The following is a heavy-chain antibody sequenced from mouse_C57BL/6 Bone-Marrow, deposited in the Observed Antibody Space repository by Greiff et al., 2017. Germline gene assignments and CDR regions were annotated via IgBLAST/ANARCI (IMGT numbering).Heavy chain of an antibody. V-gene: IGHV1-74*01. CDR3: AIGGYDVFDY. CDR1: GYTFTGYW. D-gene: IGHD2-2*01. J-gene: IGHJ2*01. Sequence: QVHVKQPGAELVKPGASVKVSCKASGYTFTGYWMHWVKQRPDQGLEWIGRIHPSDSDTNYNQKFKGKATLTVDKSSSTAYMQLSSLTSEDSAVXCWAIGGYDVFDYWGQGTTLTVSS. CDR2: IHPSDSDT.